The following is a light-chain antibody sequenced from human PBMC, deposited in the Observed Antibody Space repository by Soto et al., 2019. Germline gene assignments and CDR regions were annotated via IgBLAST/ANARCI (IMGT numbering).Light chain of an antibody. CDR2: DTS. Sequence: QAVVTQEPSLTVSPGGTVTLTCGSSTGAVTSGHYPYWFQQKPGQAPRTLIYDTSNKHSWTPARFSGSVLGGKAALTLSGAQPDDEADYYCSSYTSSSTLYVFGTGTKVTVL. CDR1: TGAVTSGHY. V-gene: IGLV7-46*01. J-gene: IGLJ1*01. CDR3: SSYTSSSTLYV.